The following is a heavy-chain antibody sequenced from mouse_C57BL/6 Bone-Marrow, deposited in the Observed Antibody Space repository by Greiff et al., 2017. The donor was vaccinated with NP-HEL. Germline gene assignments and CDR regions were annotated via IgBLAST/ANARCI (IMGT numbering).Heavy chain of an antibody. Sequence: QVQLQQPGAELVRPGSSVKLSCKASGYTFTSYWMPWVKQRPIQGLEWIGNIYPSDSETNYNQKFKDKATLTVDKSSSTAYMQLSSLTSEDSAVYYCATSGLNYFDYWGQGTTLTVSA. CDR2: IYPSDSET. D-gene: IGHD3-1*01. CDR3: ATSGLNYFDY. CDR1: GYTFTSYW. V-gene: IGHV1-52*01. J-gene: IGHJ2*01.